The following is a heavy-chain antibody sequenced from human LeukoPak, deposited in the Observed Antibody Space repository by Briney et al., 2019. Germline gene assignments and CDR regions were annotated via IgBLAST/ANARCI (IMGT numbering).Heavy chain of an antibody. Sequence: PSETLSLTCTVSGGSISSYYWSWIRQPPGKGLEWIGYIYYSGSTNYNPSLKSRVTISVGTSKNQFSLKLSSVTAADTAVYYCARIRDTAMVQYYYYYGMDVWGQGTTVTVSS. CDR1: GGSISSYY. CDR2: IYYSGST. V-gene: IGHV4-59*12. CDR3: ARIRDTAMVQYYYYYGMDV. J-gene: IGHJ6*02. D-gene: IGHD5-18*01.